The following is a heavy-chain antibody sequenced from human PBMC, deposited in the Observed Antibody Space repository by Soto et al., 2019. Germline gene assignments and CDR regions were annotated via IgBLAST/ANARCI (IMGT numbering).Heavy chain of an antibody. CDR2: ISRNGDST. CDR3: ARDPRRASGTRNWFDP. D-gene: IGHD1-7*01. J-gene: IGHJ5*02. CDR1: GFTFSGDA. Sequence: EVQLVESGGGLVQPGGSLRLSCAASGFTFSGDAMHWVRQAPGKGLEYVAAISRNGDSTYYANSVKGRFTISRDNSKNTLYLQMGSLRAEDMAVYYCARDPRRASGTRNWFDPWGQGTLVTVSS. V-gene: IGHV3-64*01.